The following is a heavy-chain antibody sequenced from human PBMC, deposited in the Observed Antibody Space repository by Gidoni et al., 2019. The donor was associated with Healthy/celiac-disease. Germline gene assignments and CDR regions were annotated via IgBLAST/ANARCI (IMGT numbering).Heavy chain of an antibody. Sequence: QVQLVQSGAEVKKPGSSVKVSCKASGGTFSSYAISWVRQAPGQGLEWMGGIIPIFGTANYAQKFQGRVTITADESTSTAYMELSSLRSEDTAVYYCARELIYDSSGYQGVYGMDVWGQGTTVTVSS. J-gene: IGHJ6*02. V-gene: IGHV1-69*01. CDR3: ARELIYDSSGYQGVYGMDV. CDR1: GGTFSSYA. CDR2: IIPIFGTA. D-gene: IGHD3-22*01.